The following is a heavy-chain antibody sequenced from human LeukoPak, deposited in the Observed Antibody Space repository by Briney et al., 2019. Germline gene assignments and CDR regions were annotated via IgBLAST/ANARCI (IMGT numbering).Heavy chain of an antibody. V-gene: IGHV3-11*04. D-gene: IGHD6-6*01. CDR2: ISSSGSTI. Sequence: GGSLRLSCAASGFTLSDYYMSWIRQAPGNGLEWVSYISSSGSTIYYADSVKGRFTISRDNAKNSLYLQMNSLRAEDTAVYYCASSRSSYLFDYWGQGTLVTVSS. CDR1: GFTLSDYY. J-gene: IGHJ4*02. CDR3: ASSRSSYLFDY.